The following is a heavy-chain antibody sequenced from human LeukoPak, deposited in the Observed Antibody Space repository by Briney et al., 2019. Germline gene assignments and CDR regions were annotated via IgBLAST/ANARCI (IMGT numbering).Heavy chain of an antibody. J-gene: IGHJ6*03. Sequence: ASVKVSCKASGYTFTGYYMHWVRQAPGQGLEWMGRINPNSGGTNYAQKFQGRVTMTRDTSISTAYMELSRLRSDDTAVYYCARGDCSSTSCYTGGYYYYYYYMDVWGKGTTVTVSS. CDR2: INPNSGGT. CDR3: ARGDCSSTSCYTGGYYYYYYYMDV. CDR1: GYTFTGYY. V-gene: IGHV1-2*06. D-gene: IGHD2-2*02.